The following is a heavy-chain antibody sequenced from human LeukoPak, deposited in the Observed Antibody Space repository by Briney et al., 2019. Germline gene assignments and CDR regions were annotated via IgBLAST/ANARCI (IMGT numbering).Heavy chain of an antibody. CDR3: AKGIYYDSSGYHDY. V-gene: IGHV3-30*18. Sequence: PGGSLRLSCAASGFTFSSYGMHWVRQAPGKGLEWVAVISYDGSNKYYADSVKGRFTISRDNSKNTLYLQMNSLRAEDTAVYYCAKGIYYDSSGYHDYWGQGTLVTVSS. J-gene: IGHJ4*02. D-gene: IGHD3-22*01. CDR1: GFTFSSYG. CDR2: ISYDGSNK.